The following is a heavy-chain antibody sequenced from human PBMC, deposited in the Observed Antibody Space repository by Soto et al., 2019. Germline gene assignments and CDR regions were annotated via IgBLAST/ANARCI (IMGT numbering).Heavy chain of an antibody. D-gene: IGHD2-15*01. CDR2: INHSGST. CDR1: GGSFSGYY. CDR3: ARVSPRYCSGGSCYPLFDY. V-gene: IGHV4-34*01. J-gene: IGHJ4*02. Sequence: SSETLSLTCAVYGGSFSGYYWSWIRQPPGKGLEWIGEINHSGSTNYNPSLKSRVTISVDTSKNQFSLKLSSVTAADTAVYYCARVSPRYCSGGSCYPLFDYWGQGTLVTVSS.